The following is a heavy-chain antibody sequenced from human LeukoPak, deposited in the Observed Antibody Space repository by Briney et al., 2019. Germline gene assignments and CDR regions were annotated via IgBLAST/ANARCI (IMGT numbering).Heavy chain of an antibody. D-gene: IGHD5-12*01. CDR2: ISGSGNST. Sequence: GGSLRLSCAASGFTFSSYGMSWVRQAPGKGLEWVSAISGSGNSTFYADSVKGRFTISRDNSKNTLYLQMNNLRAEDTAVYYCAMGGDITTSQFDYWGQGTLATVSS. CDR1: GFTFSSYG. J-gene: IGHJ4*02. V-gene: IGHV3-23*01. CDR3: AMGGDITTSQFDY.